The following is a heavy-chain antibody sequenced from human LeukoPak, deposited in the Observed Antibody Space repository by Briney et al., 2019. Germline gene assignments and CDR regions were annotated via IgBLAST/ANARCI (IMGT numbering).Heavy chain of an antibody. D-gene: IGHD3-22*01. Sequence: GRSLRLSCAASGFTFSSSGMHWVRQAPGKGLEWVAVISDDGSKEYYADSVKGRFTISRDNSKYTLYLQMNSLRAEDTAVYYCLSGYYSLDYWGQGTLVTVSS. V-gene: IGHV3-30*03. CDR2: ISDDGSKE. J-gene: IGHJ4*02. CDR3: LSGYYSLDY. CDR1: GFTFSSSG.